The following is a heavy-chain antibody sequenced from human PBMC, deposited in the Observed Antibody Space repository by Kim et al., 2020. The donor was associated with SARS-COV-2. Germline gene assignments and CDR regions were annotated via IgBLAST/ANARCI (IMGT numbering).Heavy chain of an antibody. CDR2: INHSGST. D-gene: IGHD6-19*01. CDR1: GGSFSGYY. V-gene: IGHV4-34*01. Sequence: SETLSLTCAVYGGSFSGYYLSWIRQPPGKGLEWIGEINHSGSTNYNPSLKSRVTISVDTSKNQFSLKLSSVTAADTAVYYCARGPHPPSGWYVYWGQGTLVTVSS. CDR3: ARGPHPPSGWYVY. J-gene: IGHJ4*02.